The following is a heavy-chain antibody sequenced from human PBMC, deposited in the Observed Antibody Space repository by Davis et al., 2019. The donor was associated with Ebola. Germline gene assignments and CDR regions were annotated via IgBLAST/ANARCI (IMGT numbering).Heavy chain of an antibody. J-gene: IGHJ5*02. V-gene: IGHV5-51*01. Sequence: PGGSLRLSCKGSGYSFTSYWIGWVRQMPGKGLEWMGIIYPGDSDTRYSPSFQGQVTISADKSISTAYLQWSSLKASDTAMYYCARPIVGAPGWFDPWGQGTLVTVSS. CDR1: GYSFTSYW. CDR2: IYPGDSDT. D-gene: IGHD1-26*01. CDR3: ARPIVGAPGWFDP.